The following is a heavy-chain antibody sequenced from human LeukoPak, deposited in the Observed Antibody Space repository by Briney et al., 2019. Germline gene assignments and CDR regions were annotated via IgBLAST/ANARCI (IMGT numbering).Heavy chain of an antibody. Sequence: ASVKVSCKASGYTFTSYGISWVRQAPGQGLEWMGWISAYNGNTNYAQKLQGRVTMTTDTSTSAAYMELRSLRSDDTAVYYCARADTSGHYYYYYGMDVWGQGTTVTVSS. CDR1: GYTFTSYG. J-gene: IGHJ6*02. V-gene: IGHV1-18*01. CDR2: ISAYNGNT. CDR3: ARADTSGHYYYYYGMDV. D-gene: IGHD1-1*01.